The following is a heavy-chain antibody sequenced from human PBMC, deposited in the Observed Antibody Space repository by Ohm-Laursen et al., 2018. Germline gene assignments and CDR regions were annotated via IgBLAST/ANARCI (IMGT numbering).Heavy chain of an antibody. V-gene: IGHV1-18*01. D-gene: IGHD2-15*01. J-gene: IGHJ4*02. CDR2: ISAYNGNT. CDR3: ARAGYCSGGSCYSRY. CDR1: GYTFTSYG. Sequence: ATVKISCKASGYTFTSYGISWVRQAPGQGLEWMGWISAYNGNTNYAQKLQGRVTMTTDTSTSTAYMELRSLRSDDTAVYYCARAGYCSGGSCYSRYWGQGTLVTVSS.